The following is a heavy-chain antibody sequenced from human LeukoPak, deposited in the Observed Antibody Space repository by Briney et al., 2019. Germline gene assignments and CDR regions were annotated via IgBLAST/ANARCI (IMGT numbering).Heavy chain of an antibody. V-gene: IGHV3-21*01. CDR1: GGSFSGYY. J-gene: IGHJ4*02. CDR2: ISSSSSYI. D-gene: IGHD2-21*02. Sequence: PSETLSLTCAVYGGSFSGYYWSWVRQAPGKGLEWVSSISSSSSYIYYADSVKSRFTISRDNAKNSLYLQMNSLRAEDTAVYYCARGPSVTAMDYWGQGTLVTVSS. CDR3: ARGPSVTAMDY.